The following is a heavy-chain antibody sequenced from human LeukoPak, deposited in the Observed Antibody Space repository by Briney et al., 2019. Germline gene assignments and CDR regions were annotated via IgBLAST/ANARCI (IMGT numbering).Heavy chain of an antibody. CDR2: INAGNGNT. J-gene: IGHJ4*02. V-gene: IGHV1-3*01. CDR3: ARDRNIAVAGYYFDC. CDR1: GYTFTSYA. D-gene: IGHD6-19*01. Sequence: ASVKVSCKASGYTFTSYAMHWVRQAPGQRLEWMGWINAGNGNTKYSQKFQGRVTITRDTSASTAYMELSSLRSEDTAVYYCARDRNIAVAGYYFDCWGQGTLVTVCS.